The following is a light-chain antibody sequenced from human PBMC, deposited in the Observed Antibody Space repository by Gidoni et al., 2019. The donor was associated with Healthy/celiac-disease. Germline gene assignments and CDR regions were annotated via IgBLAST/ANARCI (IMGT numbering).Light chain of an antibody. CDR3: QQRSNWRRT. Sequence: EIVLTQSPATLSLSPGESATLSCRASQSVSSYLAWYQQKPGQAPRLLIYGASSRATGIPDRFSGSGSGTDFTLTISSLEPEDFAVYYCQQRSNWRRTFGQGTKVEIK. J-gene: IGKJ1*01. V-gene: IGKV3-11*01. CDR2: GAS. CDR1: QSVSSY.